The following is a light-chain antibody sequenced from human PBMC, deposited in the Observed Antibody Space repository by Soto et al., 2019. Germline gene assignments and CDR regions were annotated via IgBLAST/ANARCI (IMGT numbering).Light chain of an antibody. CDR3: SSYTASAPFYI. Sequence: QSALTQPASVSGSPGQSTTISCTGARTDVDGYDYVTWYQQHPGQAPKLMIYDVNNRPSGVSHRFSGSKSGDTASLTISGLQAEDDADYYCSSYTASAPFYIFGTGTKVTGL. CDR1: RTDVDGYDY. V-gene: IGLV2-14*03. J-gene: IGLJ1*01. CDR2: DVN.